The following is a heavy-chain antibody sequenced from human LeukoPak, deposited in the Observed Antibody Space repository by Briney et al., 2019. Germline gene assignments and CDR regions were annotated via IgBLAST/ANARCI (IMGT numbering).Heavy chain of an antibody. CDR1: GFTFTSYT. V-gene: IGHV3-21*01. CDR3: AKPVADTRNAFDV. Sequence: GGSLRLSCAASGFTFTSYTMSWVRQAPGKGLEWVSSITNNGVYTYYADSVKGRFTISRDNAKNTLYLQMNSLRAEDTAVYYCAKPVADTRNAFDVWGHGTSVTVSS. CDR2: ITNNGVYT. J-gene: IGHJ3*01. D-gene: IGHD2-15*01.